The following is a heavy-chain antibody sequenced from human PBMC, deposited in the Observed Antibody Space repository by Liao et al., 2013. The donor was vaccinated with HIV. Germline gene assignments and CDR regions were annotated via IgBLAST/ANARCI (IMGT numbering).Heavy chain of an antibody. D-gene: IGHD6-19*01. CDR1: GGSISNYY. CDR3: ARGGYSSGWPFDY. Sequence: QVQLQESGPGLVKPSETLSLTCTVSGGSISNYYWSWIRQPAGKGLEWIGRIYTSGNTNYNPSLKSRVTMSVDTSKNQFSLKLSSVTAADTAVYYCARGGYSSGWPFDYWGQGTLVTVSS. V-gene: IGHV4-4*07. J-gene: IGHJ4*02. CDR2: IYTSGNT.